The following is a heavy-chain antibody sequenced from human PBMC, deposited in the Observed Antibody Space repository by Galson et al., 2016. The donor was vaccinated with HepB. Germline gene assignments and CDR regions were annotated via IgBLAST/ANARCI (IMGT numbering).Heavy chain of an antibody. CDR3: ARDPMRFAFDL. V-gene: IGHV3-7*01. J-gene: IGHJ3*01. CDR1: GFAFRPSW. Sequence: SLRLSCAASGFAFRPSWQSWVRQPPGKGPEWVANINPDGSQTYYVDSVKGRFNISKDNAKNSLYLRMNSLRADDTAVYYCARDPMRFAFDLWGQGTMVTVSS. CDR2: INPDGSQT.